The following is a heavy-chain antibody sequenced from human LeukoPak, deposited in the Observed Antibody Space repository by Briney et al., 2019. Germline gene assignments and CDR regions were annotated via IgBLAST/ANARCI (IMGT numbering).Heavy chain of an antibody. V-gene: IGHV3-21*01. J-gene: IGHJ4*02. CDR2: ISSSSSYI. D-gene: IGHD3-22*01. CDR3: AFTEYYYDSSGYYDY. CDR1: GFTFSSYS. Sequence: GGSLRLSCAASGFTFSSYSMNWVRQAAGKGREWVSSISSSSSYIYYADSVKGRFTISRDNAKNSLYLQMNSLRGEDTAVYYCAFTEYYYDSSGYYDYWGQGTLVTVSS.